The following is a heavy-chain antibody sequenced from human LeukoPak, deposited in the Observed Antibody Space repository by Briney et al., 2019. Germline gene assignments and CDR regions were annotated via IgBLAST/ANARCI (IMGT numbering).Heavy chain of an antibody. V-gene: IGHV3-9*01. CDR3: AKAALGTIAEDNWFDP. CDR2: ISWNSGSI. J-gene: IGHJ5*02. CDR1: GFTFDDYA. D-gene: IGHD6-13*01. Sequence: SLRLSCATSGFTFDDYAMHWVRQAPGKGLEWVSGISWNSGSIGYAESVKGRFTISRDNAKNSLYLQMNSLRAEDTALYYCAKAALGTIAEDNWFDPWGQGTLVTVSS.